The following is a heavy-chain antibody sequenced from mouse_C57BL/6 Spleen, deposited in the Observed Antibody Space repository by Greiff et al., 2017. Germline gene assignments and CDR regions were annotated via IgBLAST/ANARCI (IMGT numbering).Heavy chain of an antibody. D-gene: IGHD1-1*01. CDR1: GYAFSSSW. J-gene: IGHJ3*01. CDR2: IYPGDGDT. CDR3: ARDTTVVAPFAY. V-gene: IGHV1-82*01. Sequence: VQLQESGPELVKPGASVKISCKASGYAFSSSWMNWVKQRPGKGLEWIGRIYPGDGDTNYNGKFKGKATLTADKSSSTAYMQLSSLTSEDSAFYFCARDTTVVAPFAYWGQGTLVTVSA.